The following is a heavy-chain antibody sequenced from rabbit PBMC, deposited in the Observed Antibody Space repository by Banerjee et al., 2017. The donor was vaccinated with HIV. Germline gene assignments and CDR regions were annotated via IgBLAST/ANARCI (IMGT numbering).Heavy chain of an antibody. CDR1: GFSFSSSYY. Sequence: QSLEESGGDLVKPGASLTLTCTASGFSFSSSYYMCWVRQTPGKGLEWIACIYTSSGSTYYATWVNGRFTIANNNAQNTVDLQMNSLTAADTATYFCVRFASLNDLWGPGTLVTVS. D-gene: IGHD1-1*01. CDR2: IYTSSGST. CDR3: VRFASLNDL. V-gene: IGHV1S40*01. J-gene: IGHJ4*01.